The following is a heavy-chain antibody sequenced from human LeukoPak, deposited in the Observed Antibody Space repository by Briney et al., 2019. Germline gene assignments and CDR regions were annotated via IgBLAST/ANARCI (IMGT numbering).Heavy chain of an antibody. D-gene: IGHD3-10*01. J-gene: IGHJ5*02. Sequence: GGSLRLSCAASGFSVSNDYMSWVRHAPGRGLEWVSLIYTDGTTHYADAVTGRFTNSRDNYKNAVYLQMTSLRTEDTAVYYCARDRAGKQAWVEFDPWGQGTQVTVSS. V-gene: IGHV3-66*02. CDR2: IYTDGTT. CDR3: ARDRAGKQAWVEFDP. CDR1: GFSVSNDY.